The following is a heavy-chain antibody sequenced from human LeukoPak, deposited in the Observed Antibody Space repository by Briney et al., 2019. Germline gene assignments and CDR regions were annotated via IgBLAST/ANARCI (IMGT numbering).Heavy chain of an antibody. CDR3: ASGIAAAGRRSLDY. D-gene: IGHD6-13*01. CDR2: ISSSGSTI. Sequence: GGSLRLSCAAPGFTFSSYDMNWVRQAPGKGLEWVSYISSSGSTIYYADSVKGRFTISRDNSKNTLYLQMNSLRAEDTAVYYCASGIAAAGRRSLDYWGQGTLVTVSS. J-gene: IGHJ4*02. CDR1: GFTFSSYD. V-gene: IGHV3-48*01.